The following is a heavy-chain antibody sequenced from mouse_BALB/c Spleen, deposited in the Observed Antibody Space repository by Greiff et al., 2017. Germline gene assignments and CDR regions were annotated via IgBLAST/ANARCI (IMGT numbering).Heavy chain of an antibody. CDR1: GYAFSSSW. V-gene: IGHV1-82*01. D-gene: IGHD2-1*01. J-gene: IGHJ2*01. CDR2: IYPGDGDT. CDR3: ARSIYYGNYFDY. Sequence: VQRVESGPELVKPGASVKISCKASGYAFSSSWMNWVKQRPGQGLEWIGRIYPGDGDTNYNGKFKGKATLTADKSSSTAYMQLSSLTSVDSAVYFCARSIYYGNYFDYWGQGTTLTVSS.